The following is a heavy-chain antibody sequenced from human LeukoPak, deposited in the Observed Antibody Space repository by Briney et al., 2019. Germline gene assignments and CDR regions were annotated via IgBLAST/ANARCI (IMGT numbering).Heavy chain of an antibody. Sequence: GASVKVSCKASGYTFTGCYMHWVRQATGQGLEWMGWINPNSGGTNYAQKFQGWVTMTRDTSISTAYMELSSLRSEDTAVYYCASLGTYTSPTIDYWGQGTLVTVSS. D-gene: IGHD1-26*01. CDR2: INPNSGGT. CDR3: ASLGTYTSPTIDY. J-gene: IGHJ4*02. V-gene: IGHV1-2*04. CDR1: GYTFTGCY.